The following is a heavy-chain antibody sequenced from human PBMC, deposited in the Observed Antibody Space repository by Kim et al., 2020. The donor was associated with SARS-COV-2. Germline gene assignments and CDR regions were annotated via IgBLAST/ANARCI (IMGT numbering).Heavy chain of an antibody. CDR2: MYYTGST. J-gene: IGHJ5*02. Sequence: SETLSLTFTVSGGSIISTSYYWGWIRQPPGEKMEWIGSMYYTGSTYYNPSLKSRVALSVDTSRNQFSLKLTSVSAADTAVYYWERWWSGELFTGCFDPGG. CDR3: ERWWSGELFTGCFDP. V-gene: IGHV4-39*01. D-gene: IGHD3-10*01. CDR1: GGSIISTSYY.